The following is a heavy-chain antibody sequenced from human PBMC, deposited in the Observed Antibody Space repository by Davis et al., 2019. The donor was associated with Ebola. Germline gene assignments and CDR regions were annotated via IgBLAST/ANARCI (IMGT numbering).Heavy chain of an antibody. CDR2: INHSGST. J-gene: IGHJ5*02. V-gene: IGHV4-34*01. CDR3: ARPMIAVAGWRKNWFDP. D-gene: IGHD6-19*01. CDR1: GGSISSYY. Sequence: PSETLSLTCTVSGGSISSYYWSWIRQPPGKGLEWIGEINHSGSTNYNPSLKSRVTISVDTSKNQFSLKLSSVTAADTAVYYCARPMIAVAGWRKNWFDPWGQGTLVTVSS.